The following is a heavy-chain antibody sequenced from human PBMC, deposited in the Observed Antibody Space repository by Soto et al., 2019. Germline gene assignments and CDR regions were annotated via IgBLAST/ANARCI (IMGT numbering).Heavy chain of an antibody. V-gene: IGHV1-69*01. CDR3: ARGMVRGVISRYYFDY. Sequence: QVQLVQSGAEVKKPGSSVKVSCKASGGTFSSYAISWVRQAPGQGLEWMGGIIPIFGTANYAQKFQGRVTITADESTRTAYMELSRLRSEDTAVYYCARGMVRGVISRYYFDYWGQGTLVTVSS. CDR1: GGTFSSYA. CDR2: IIPIFGTA. J-gene: IGHJ4*02. D-gene: IGHD3-10*01.